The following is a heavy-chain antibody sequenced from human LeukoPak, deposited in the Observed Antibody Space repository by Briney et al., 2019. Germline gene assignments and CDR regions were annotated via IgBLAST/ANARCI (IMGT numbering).Heavy chain of an antibody. J-gene: IGHJ4*02. D-gene: IGHD3-3*01. CDR2: INAGNGNT. V-gene: IGHV1-3*01. Sequence: ASVKVSCKASGYTFTSYAMHWVRQAPGQRLEWMGWINAGNGNTKYSQKFQGRVTITRDTSASTAYMELSSLRSEDTAVYYCARDPHYDFWSFDYWGQGTLVTVSS. CDR1: GYTFTSYA. CDR3: ARDPHYDFWSFDY.